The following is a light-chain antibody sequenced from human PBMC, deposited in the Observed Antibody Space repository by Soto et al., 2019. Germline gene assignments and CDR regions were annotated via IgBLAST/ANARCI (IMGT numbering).Light chain of an antibody. CDR2: GAA. Sequence: EIVLTQSPGTLSLSPGERATLSCRASQSVSSSYLAWYQQKPGQAPRLLIYGAASRATGIPDRFSGSGSGTDFTLIISRLEPEDFAVYYCQQRGNRPPWTFGQGTKVDIK. CDR1: QSVSSSY. V-gene: IGKV3D-20*02. CDR3: QQRGNRPPWT. J-gene: IGKJ1*01.